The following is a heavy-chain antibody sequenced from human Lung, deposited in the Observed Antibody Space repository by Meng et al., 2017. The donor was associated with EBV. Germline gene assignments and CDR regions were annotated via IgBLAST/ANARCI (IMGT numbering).Heavy chain of an antibody. J-gene: IGHJ4*02. D-gene: IGHD6-19*01. CDR2: ITGVSSYI. Sequence: EVQLVESGXXXXXAXXSXXLSCAASGFTFNHYNMHWVRQAPGKGLEWVSSITGVSSYIYYAESVKGRFTISRDNAKNSLFLQMNSLRADDTGVYYCARDLTAVAAFDYWGQGTLVTVSS. V-gene: IGHV3-21*02. CDR3: ARDLTAVAAFDY. CDR1: GFTFNHYN.